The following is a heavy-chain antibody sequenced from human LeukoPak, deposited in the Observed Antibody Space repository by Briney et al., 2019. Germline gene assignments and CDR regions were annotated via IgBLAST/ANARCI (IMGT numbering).Heavy chain of an antibody. J-gene: IGHJ4*02. CDR1: GFTFSSYA. CDR3: ARDSPENYFDY. Sequence: GGSLRLSCAASGFTFSSYAMHWVRQAPGKGLEWVAVISYDGSEKYYVDSVKGRFAISRDNAKNSLYLQMNSLRAEDTAVYYCARDSPENYFDYWGQGTLVTVSS. V-gene: IGHV3-30*09. CDR2: ISYDGSEK.